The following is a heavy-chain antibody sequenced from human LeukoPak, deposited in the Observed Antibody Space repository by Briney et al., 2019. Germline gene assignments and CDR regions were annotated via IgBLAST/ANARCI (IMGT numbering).Heavy chain of an antibody. V-gene: IGHV3-30*18. CDR1: GSTFSSYG. J-gene: IGHJ3*02. Sequence: GGSLRLSCAASGSTFSSYGMHWVRQAPGKGLEWVAVISYDGSNKYYADSVKGRFTISRDNSKNTLYLQMNSLRAEDTAVYYCAKDLAEKYAFDIWGQGTMVTVSS. CDR2: ISYDGSNK. CDR3: AKDLAEKYAFDI. D-gene: IGHD3-16*01.